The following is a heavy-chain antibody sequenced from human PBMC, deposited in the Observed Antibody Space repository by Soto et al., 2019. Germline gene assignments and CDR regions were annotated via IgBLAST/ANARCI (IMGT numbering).Heavy chain of an antibody. Sequence: SETLSLTCTVSGGSVISGSYYWIWIRQPPGKGLEWIGYIYYSGSTNYNPSLKSRVTISVDTSKNQFSLKLSSVTAADTAVYYCARGVRIAAAVAFDIWGQGTMVTVSS. V-gene: IGHV4-61*01. CDR3: ARGVRIAAAVAFDI. D-gene: IGHD6-13*01. CDR1: GGSVISGSYY. J-gene: IGHJ3*02. CDR2: IYYSGST.